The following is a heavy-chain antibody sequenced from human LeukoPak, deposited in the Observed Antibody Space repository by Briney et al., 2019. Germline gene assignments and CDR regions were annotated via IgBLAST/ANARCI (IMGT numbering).Heavy chain of an antibody. D-gene: IGHD2-2*01. CDR1: GFTFDDYA. CDR3: AKSRGRQLLQSRGFDY. J-gene: IGHJ4*02. V-gene: IGHV3-9*01. Sequence: PGRSLRLSCAASGFTFDDYAMHWVRQAPGKGLEWVSGISWNSGSIGYADSVKGRFTISRDNAKNSLYLQMNSLRAEDTALYYCAKSRGRQLLQSRGFDYWGQGTLVTVSS. CDR2: ISWNSGSI.